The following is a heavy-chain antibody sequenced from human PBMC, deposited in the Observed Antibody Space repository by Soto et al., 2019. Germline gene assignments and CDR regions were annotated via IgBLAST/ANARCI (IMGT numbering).Heavy chain of an antibody. CDR2: ISDSGGST. CDR3: AKSNGWLAVY. Sequence: GSLRLSCAASGFTFSSYAMIWVRQAPGKGLEWVSTISDSGGSTYYADSVKGRFTISRDNSKNTLYLQMNSLRVEDTAVYYCAKSNGWLAVYWGQGTLVTVSS. J-gene: IGHJ4*02. CDR1: GFTFSSYA. V-gene: IGHV3-23*01. D-gene: IGHD5-12*01.